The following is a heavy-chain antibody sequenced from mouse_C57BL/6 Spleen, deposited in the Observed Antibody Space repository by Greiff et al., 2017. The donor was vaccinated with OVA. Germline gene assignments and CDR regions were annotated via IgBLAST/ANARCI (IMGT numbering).Heavy chain of an antibody. CDR3: ARGDGYYDYAMDY. J-gene: IGHJ4*01. V-gene: IGHV1-61*01. CDR2: IYPSDSET. D-gene: IGHD2-3*01. CDR1: GYTFTSYW. Sequence: QVQLKQSGAELVRPGSSVKLSCKASGYTFTSYWMDWVKQRPGQGLEWIGNIYPSDSETHYNQKFKDKATLTVDKSSSTAYMQLSSLTSEDSAVYYCARGDGYYDYAMDYWGQGTSVTVSS.